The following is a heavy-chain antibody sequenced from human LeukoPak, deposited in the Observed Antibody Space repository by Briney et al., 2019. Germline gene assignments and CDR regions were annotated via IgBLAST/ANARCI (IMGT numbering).Heavy chain of an antibody. J-gene: IGHJ4*02. CDR1: GYSFIAYY. D-gene: IGHD7-27*01. CDR3: LRDRPLGSW. CDR2: INPKSGAT. Sequence: ASVKVSCKASGYSFIAYYIYWVRQAPGQGLEWMGWINPKSGATNYAQRFQGRVTMTSDTSIATAYMELSSLRSDDTAVYLCLRDRPLGSWWGQGTLVTVSS. V-gene: IGHV1-2*02.